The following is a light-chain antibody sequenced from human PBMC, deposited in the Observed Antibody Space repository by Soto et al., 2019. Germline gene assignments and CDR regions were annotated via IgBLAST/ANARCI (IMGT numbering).Light chain of an antibody. CDR1: SSNIGAGYD. V-gene: IGLV1-40*01. CDR3: QSYDSSLSGWV. CDR2: GNS. Sequence: QSVLTQPPSVSGAPGQRVTISCTGSSSNIGAGYDVHWFQQPPGTAPKLLIFGNSNRPSGVPDRFSASKSGTSASLAITGLQAEDEADYYCQSYDSSLSGWVFGGGTKLTVL. J-gene: IGLJ3*02.